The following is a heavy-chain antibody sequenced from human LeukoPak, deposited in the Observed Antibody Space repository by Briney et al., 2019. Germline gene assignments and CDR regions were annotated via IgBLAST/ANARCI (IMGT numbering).Heavy chain of an antibody. Sequence: ASVKVSCKASGGTFSSYAISWVRQAPGQGLEWMGRIIPILGIANYAQKFQGRVTITADKSTSTAYMELSSLRSEDTAVYYCARGPTGSFMDVWGKGTTVTVSS. CDR3: ARGPTGSFMDV. CDR1: GGTFSSYA. V-gene: IGHV1-69*04. CDR2: IIPILGIA. J-gene: IGHJ6*04.